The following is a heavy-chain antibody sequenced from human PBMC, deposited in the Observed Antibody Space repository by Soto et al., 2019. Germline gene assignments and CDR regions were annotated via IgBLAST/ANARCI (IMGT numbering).Heavy chain of an antibody. CDR2: INHSGST. V-gene: IGHV4-34*01. Sequence: PSETLSLTCAVYGGSFSGYYWSWIRQPPGKGLEWIGEINHSGSTNYNPSLKSRVTISVDTSKNQFSLKLSSVTAADTAVYYCARTPRGGVVVAATPYNYYGMDVWGQGTTVTVSS. CDR1: GGSFSGYY. CDR3: ARTPRGGVVVAATPYNYYGMDV. D-gene: IGHD2-15*01. J-gene: IGHJ6*02.